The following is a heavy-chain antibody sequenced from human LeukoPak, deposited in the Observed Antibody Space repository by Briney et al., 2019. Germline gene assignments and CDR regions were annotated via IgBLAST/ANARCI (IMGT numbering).Heavy chain of an antibody. CDR3: ARARYSSGWDSDY. CDR2: ISSSSSYI. V-gene: IGHV3-21*01. Sequence: GGSLRLSCAASGFTFSSYSMNWVRQAPGKGLEWVSSISSSSSYIYYAASVKGRFTISRDNAKNSLYLQMNSLRAEDTAVYYCARARYSSGWDSDYWGQGTLVTVSS. D-gene: IGHD6-19*01. J-gene: IGHJ4*02. CDR1: GFTFSSYS.